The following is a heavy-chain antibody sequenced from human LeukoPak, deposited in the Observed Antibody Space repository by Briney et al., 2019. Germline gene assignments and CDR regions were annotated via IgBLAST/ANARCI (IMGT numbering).Heavy chain of an antibody. CDR1: GGTFSSYA. J-gene: IGHJ4*02. Sequence: GSSVKVSCKASGGTFSSYAISWVRQAPGQGLEWMGGIIPIFGTANYAQKFQGRVTITADESTSTAYMELSSLRSDDTAVYYCARDFGRYSGYDFDFWGQGTLVTVSS. V-gene: IGHV1-69*01. CDR3: ARDFGRYSGYDFDF. D-gene: IGHD5-12*01. CDR2: IIPIFGTA.